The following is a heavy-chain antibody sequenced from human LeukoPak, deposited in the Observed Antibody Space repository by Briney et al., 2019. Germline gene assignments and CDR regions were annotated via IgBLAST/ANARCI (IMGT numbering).Heavy chain of an antibody. V-gene: IGHV3-21*01. J-gene: IGHJ6*03. CDR3: ARDPYSGGYGPYYYYYMDV. D-gene: IGHD1-26*01. CDR1: GFSFSSHA. Sequence: PGGSLRLSCAASGFSFSSHAMNWVRLAPGKGLEWVSFISSDGRNIFYSDSVRGRFTISRDNAENSLYLQMNSLRDEDTAVYYCARDPYSGGYGPYYYYYMDVWGKGTTVTISS. CDR2: ISSDGRNI.